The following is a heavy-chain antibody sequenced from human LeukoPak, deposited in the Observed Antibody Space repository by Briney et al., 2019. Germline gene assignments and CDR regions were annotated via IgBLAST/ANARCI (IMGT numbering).Heavy chain of an antibody. CDR1: GGSISSYY. CDR2: IYYSGST. D-gene: IGHD2-15*01. J-gene: IGHJ4*02. Sequence: SETLSLTCTVSGGSISSYYWSWLRQPPGKGLEWIGYIYYSGSTNYNPSLKSRVTISVDTSKNQFSLKLSSVTAADTAVYYCARDPGGSFVGYFDYWGQGTLVTVSS. V-gene: IGHV4-59*01. CDR3: ARDPGGSFVGYFDY.